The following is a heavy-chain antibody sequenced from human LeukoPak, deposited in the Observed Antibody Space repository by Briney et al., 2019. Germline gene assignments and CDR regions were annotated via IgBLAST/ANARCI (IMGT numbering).Heavy chain of an antibody. V-gene: IGHV3-23*01. D-gene: IGHD6-13*01. CDR3: AKQSAGSAAWYSLHYDF. CDR2: VDGGGGGT. CDR1: GFIVSNYA. J-gene: IGHJ4*02. Sequence: GGSLRLSCAASGFIVSNYAMSWVRQAPGRGLEWVSSVDGGGGGTYYADSVKGRFTISRDNSKDTLYLQMNGLRAEDTAVYFCAKQSAGSAAWYSLHYDFWGQGTLVTVSS.